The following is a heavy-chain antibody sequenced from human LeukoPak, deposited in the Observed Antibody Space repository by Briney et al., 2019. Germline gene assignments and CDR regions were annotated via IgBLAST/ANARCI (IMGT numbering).Heavy chain of an antibody. J-gene: IGHJ4*02. V-gene: IGHV1-8*01. CDR2: MNPNSGNT. Sequence: GASVSVFCKDSGYTFTSYDINWVRQANGQGLEWMGWMNPNSGNTGYAQKFQGRVTMTRNTSISTAYMELSSLRSEDTAVYYCARGPSKYCTNGVCLHKTRGSRLGYWGQGTLVTVSS. CDR3: ARGPSKYCTNGVCLHKTRGSRLGY. CDR1: GYTFTSYD. D-gene: IGHD2-8*01.